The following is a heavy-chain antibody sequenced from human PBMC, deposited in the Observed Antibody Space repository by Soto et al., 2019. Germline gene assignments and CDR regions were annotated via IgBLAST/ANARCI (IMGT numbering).Heavy chain of an antibody. D-gene: IGHD2-8*01. V-gene: IGHV4-38-2*01. CDR1: GYSISSGYN. CDR3: ARTIYWINGVWSPLYGMDV. J-gene: IGHJ6*02. CDR2: IHHSGTT. Sequence: PSETLSLTCAVSGYSISSGYNWGWIRQPPGKGLEWIGSIHHSGTTYYNPSLKSRVTISVDTSKNQFSLKLSSVTAADTAGYYCARTIYWINGVWSPLYGMDVWGQGTTVTVSS.